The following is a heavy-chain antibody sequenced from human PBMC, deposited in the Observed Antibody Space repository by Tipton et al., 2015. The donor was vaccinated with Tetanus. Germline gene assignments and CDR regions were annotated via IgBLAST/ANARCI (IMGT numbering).Heavy chain of an antibody. CDR1: GFTFSSYA. CDR2: ISGSGGST. CDR3: AKENGYNYYYYGMDV. D-gene: IGHD3-16*02. Sequence: SLRLSCAASGFTFSSYAMSWVRQAPGKGLEWVSAISGSGGSTYYADSVKGRFTISRNNSKNTLYLQMNSLRAKDTAVYYCAKENGYNYYYYGMDVWGQGTTVTVSS. J-gene: IGHJ6*02. V-gene: IGHV3-23*01.